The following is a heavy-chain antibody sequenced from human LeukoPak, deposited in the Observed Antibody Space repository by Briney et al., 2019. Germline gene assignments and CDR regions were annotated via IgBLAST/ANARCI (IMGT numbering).Heavy chain of an antibody. CDR1: GYTFTGYY. J-gene: IGHJ4*02. CDR3: ARMTYYYDSSGYSFGTSPYYFDY. Sequence: ASVKVSCKASGYTFTGYYMHWVRQAPGQGLEWMGRINPNSGGTNYAQKFQGRVTMTRDTSISTAYMELSRLRSDDTAVYYCARMTYYYDSSGYSFGTSPYYFDYWGQGTLVTVSS. D-gene: IGHD3-22*01. CDR2: INPNSGGT. V-gene: IGHV1-2*06.